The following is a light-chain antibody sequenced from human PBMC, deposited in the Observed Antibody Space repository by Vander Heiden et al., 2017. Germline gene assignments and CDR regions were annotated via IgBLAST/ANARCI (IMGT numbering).Light chain of an antibody. CDR1: SNDVGDYKS. Sequence: QSALTQPRSVSGSPGQSVTISCAGTSNDVGDYKSVSWYQQLPGKAPKLMIYDVSERPSGVPDRFSGSKSGNTASLTISGLQTEDEADYYCCSYAGTYTWVFGGGTQLTVL. CDR2: DVS. V-gene: IGLV2-11*01. CDR3: CSYAGTYTWV. J-gene: IGLJ3*02.